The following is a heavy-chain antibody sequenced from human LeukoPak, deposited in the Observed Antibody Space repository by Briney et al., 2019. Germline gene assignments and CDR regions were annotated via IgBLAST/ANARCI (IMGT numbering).Heavy chain of an antibody. CDR3: AKGTITMIVVIPLDY. D-gene: IGHD3-22*01. Sequence: GGSLRLSCAASGFTFSTYAMSWVRQAPGKGLEWVSAISGSGGSTYYADSVKGRFTISRDNSKNTLYLQMNSLRAEDTAVYYCAKGTITMIVVIPLDYWGQGTLVTVSS. CDR1: GFTFSTYA. J-gene: IGHJ4*02. CDR2: ISGSGGST. V-gene: IGHV3-23*01.